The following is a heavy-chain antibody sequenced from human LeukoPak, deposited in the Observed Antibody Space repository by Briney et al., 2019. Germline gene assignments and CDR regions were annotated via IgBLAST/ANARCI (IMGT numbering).Heavy chain of an antibody. D-gene: IGHD3-16*01. CDR2: VSGSGVNT. J-gene: IGHJ4*02. CDR3: AKLFGVAFGGGFDY. V-gene: IGHV3-23*01. CDR1: EFTFSSYA. Sequence: GGSLRLSCAASEFTFSSYAMTWVRQAPGKGLEWVSGVSGSGVNTYYADSVKGRFTISRDNSKNTLYLQMNSLRAEDTAVYYCAKLFGVAFGGGFDYWGQGTLVTVSS.